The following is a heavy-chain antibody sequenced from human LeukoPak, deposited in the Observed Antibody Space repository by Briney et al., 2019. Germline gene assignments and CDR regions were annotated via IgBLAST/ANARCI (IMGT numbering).Heavy chain of an antibody. CDR1: GGSISGSSYY. V-gene: IGHV4-39*01. D-gene: IGHD5-18*01. CDR2: IYYSGST. J-gene: IGHJ6*02. Sequence: PSETLSLTCTVSGGSISGSSYYWGWIRQPPGKGLEWIGSIYYSGSTYYNPSLKSRVTISVDTSKNQFSLKLSSVTAADTAVYYCARHSVDTAMVSYYYYGMDVRGQGTTVTVSS. CDR3: ARHSVDTAMVSYYYYGMDV.